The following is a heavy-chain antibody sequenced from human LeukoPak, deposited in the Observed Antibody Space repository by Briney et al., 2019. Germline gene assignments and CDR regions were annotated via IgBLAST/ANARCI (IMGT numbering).Heavy chain of an antibody. D-gene: IGHD6-19*01. J-gene: IGHJ6*04. CDR3: AGGHSIAVADGMDV. CDR2: IYYSGRI. V-gene: IGHV4-59*06. Sequence: SETLSLTRTVSGGSITSYFWSWVRQHPGTGVEWIGYIYYSGRIKNNPSLKSRVTISVDTSKNQFYLNLTSGAHADTAVYYCAGGHSIAVADGMDVWGKGPTVTVS. CDR1: GGSITSYF.